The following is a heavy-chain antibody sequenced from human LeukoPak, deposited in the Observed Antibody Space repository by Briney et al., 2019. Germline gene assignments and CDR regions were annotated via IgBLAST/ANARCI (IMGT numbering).Heavy chain of an antibody. D-gene: IGHD1-1*01. Sequence: GGSLRLSCTASGFPFSDYSMNWVRQAPGKGLEWISYIGISSGNTKYADSVKGRFTISADNARNSLYLQMNSLRVEDTAVYYCARDHNYAFDNWGQGTLVRVSS. J-gene: IGHJ4*02. CDR1: GFPFSDYS. CDR2: IGISSGNT. CDR3: ARDHNYAFDN. V-gene: IGHV3-48*04.